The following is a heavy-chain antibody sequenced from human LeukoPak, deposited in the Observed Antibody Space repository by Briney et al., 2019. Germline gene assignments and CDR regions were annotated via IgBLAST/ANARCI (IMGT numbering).Heavy chain of an antibody. CDR1: GYTFTCYY. CDR2: INPNSGGT. Sequence: ASVNVSFKACGYTFTCYYMHWVRQAPGQGREWMGLINPNSGGTNYAQKFPGRVTMTSDTSIGTAYMELSRLRSDDTAVYYCATRYDFWSDLNEDAFDVWGQGTMVTV. CDR3: ATRYDFWSDLNEDAFDV. J-gene: IGHJ3*01. D-gene: IGHD3-3*01. V-gene: IGHV1-2*02.